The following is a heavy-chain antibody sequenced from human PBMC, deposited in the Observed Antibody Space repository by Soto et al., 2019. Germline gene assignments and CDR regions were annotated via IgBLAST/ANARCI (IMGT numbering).Heavy chain of an antibody. D-gene: IGHD3-10*01. V-gene: IGHV4-30-4*01. J-gene: IGHJ6*02. CDR3: ARANSLYGSGSYPPLNYYGMDV. Sequence: ASETLSLTCAVSGGSISRGDYYWSWIRQPPGKGLEWIGYFHYSGSAFYNPSLKSRVSISVDTSKNQFSLKLSSVTAADTAVYYCARANSLYGSGSYPPLNYYGMDVWGQGTTVTVSS. CDR2: FHYSGSA. CDR1: GGSISRGDYY.